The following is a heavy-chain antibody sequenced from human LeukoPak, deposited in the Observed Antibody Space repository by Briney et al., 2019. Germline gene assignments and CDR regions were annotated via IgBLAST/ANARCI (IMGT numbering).Heavy chain of an antibody. CDR1: GFTFSSYA. J-gene: IGHJ5*02. Sequence: GGSLRLSCAASGFTFSSYAMSWVRQAPGKGLEWVSAISGSGGSTYYADSVKGRFTISRDNSKNTLYLQMNSLRAEDTPVYYCAKGPLRSWSNWFDPWGQGTLVTVSS. CDR3: AKGPLRSWSNWFDP. V-gene: IGHV3-23*01. CDR2: ISGSGGST. D-gene: IGHD6-13*01.